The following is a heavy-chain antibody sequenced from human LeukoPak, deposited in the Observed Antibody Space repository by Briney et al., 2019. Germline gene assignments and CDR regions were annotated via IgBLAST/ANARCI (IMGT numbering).Heavy chain of an antibody. CDR2: IYYSGST. J-gene: IGHJ2*01. CDR1: GDSINTFY. V-gene: IGHV4-59*08. CDR3: ARHARPGYGGRYWYFDL. Sequence: SETLSLTCTVSGDSINTFYWSWIRQPPGKGLEWIGYIYYSGSTNYNPSLKSRVTMSVDTSKNQFSLKLSSVTAADTAVYYCARHARPGYGGRYWYFDLWGRGTLVTVSS. D-gene: IGHD4-23*01.